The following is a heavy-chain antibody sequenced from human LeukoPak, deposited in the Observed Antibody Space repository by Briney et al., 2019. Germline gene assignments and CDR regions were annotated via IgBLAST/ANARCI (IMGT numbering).Heavy chain of an antibody. Sequence: PSETLTSACSVSDDSIRTNSYYWGWIRQPPGKGLEWVGRLHFSGTPYYSPSLSSRVAVSRDTSNTQFSLTLKSVTATDTSVYFCTRGGDAHKLRNLWGPGILVTVSS. CDR1: DDSIRTNSYY. CDR3: TRGGDAHKLRNL. D-gene: IGHD2-21*01. CDR2: LHFSGTP. V-gene: IGHV4-39*01. J-gene: IGHJ5*02.